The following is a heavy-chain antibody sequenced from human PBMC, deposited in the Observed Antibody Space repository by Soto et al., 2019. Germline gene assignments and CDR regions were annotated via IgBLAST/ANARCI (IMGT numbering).Heavy chain of an antibody. V-gene: IGHV4-39*01. J-gene: IGHJ3*02. CDR1: GDSISSSNSH. Sequence: KPSETLSLTCTVSGDSISSSNSHWGWTRQPPXKGLEYIGSVYYGGAIFYSGNIYYNPSLKSRVTISVDTSKNQFSLRLSSVTAADTGVYYCVRYDRINMKPYSPEGFHIWGQGTMVTV. CDR2: VYYGGAIFYSGNI. CDR3: VRYDRINMKPYSPEGFHI. D-gene: IGHD3-3*02.